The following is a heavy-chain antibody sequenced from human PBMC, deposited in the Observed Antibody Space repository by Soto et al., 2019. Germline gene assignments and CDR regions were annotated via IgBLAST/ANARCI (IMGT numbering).Heavy chain of an antibody. CDR3: ARDMKYGRGWCDFDY. D-gene: IGHD6-19*01. Sequence: QVQLVESGGGVVQPGRSLRLSCAASGFTFSSYGMHWVRQAPGKGLEWVAVIWDDGSNKYYADSVKGRFTISRDNSKNTLYRQLSSLSAEDTAVYYSARDMKYGRGWCDFDYWGQGTLVTFSS. CDR2: IWDDGSNK. J-gene: IGHJ4*02. CDR1: GFTFSSYG. V-gene: IGHV3-33*01.